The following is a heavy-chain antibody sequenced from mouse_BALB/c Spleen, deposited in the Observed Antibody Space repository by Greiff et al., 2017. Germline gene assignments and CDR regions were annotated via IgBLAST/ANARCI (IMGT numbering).Heavy chain of an antibody. CDR3: ARPIYYDYDGGFAY. D-gene: IGHD2-4*01. Sequence: DVHLVESGGDLVKPGGSLKLSCAASGFTFSSYGMSWVRQTPDKRLEWVATISSGGSYTYYPDSVKGRFTISRDNAKNTLYLQMSSLKSEDTAMYYCARPIYYDYDGGFAYWGQGTLVTVSA. J-gene: IGHJ3*01. CDR1: GFTFSSYG. V-gene: IGHV5-6*01. CDR2: ISSGGSYT.